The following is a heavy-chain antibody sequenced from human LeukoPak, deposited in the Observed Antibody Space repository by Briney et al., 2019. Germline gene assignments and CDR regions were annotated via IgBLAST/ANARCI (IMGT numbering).Heavy chain of an antibody. V-gene: IGHV3-66*01. J-gene: IGHJ4*02. CDR3: ARVFRDGYSQYDY. CDR1: GFSVNFHY. D-gene: IGHD5-24*01. CDR2: IYSGGAT. Sequence: PGGSLRLSCAASGFSVNFHYISWVRQAPGQGLDWVSIIYSGGATYDAESVKGRFSISRDISQNTVYLQMNSLRAEDTGVYYCARVFRDGYSQYDYWGQGTLVTVSS.